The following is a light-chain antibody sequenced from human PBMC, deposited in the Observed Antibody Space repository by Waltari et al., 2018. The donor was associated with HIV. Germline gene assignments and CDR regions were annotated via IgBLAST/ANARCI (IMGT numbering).Light chain of an antibody. V-gene: IGLV3-10*01. CDR3: YSTDNSADHEGA. CDR2: EDN. J-gene: IGLJ2*01. CDR1: ALSIQY. Sequence: SYELTQPPSVSVSPGQTARITCSGDALSIQYAYWFRQRSGQAPVLVIYEDNKRPSGIPERFSGSSSGSMATLTINGALVEDEADYYCYSTDNSADHEGAFGGGTKLTVL.